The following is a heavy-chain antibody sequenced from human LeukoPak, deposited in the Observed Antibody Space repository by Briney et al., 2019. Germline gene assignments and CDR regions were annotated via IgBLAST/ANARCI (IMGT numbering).Heavy chain of an antibody. CDR2: IYSGGST. CDR1: GFTVSSNY. V-gene: IGHV3-53*01. J-gene: IGHJ6*02. Sequence: PGGSLRLSCAASGFTVSSNYMSWVRQAPGKGLEWVSVIYSGGSTYYADFVKGRFTISRDNSKNTLYLQMNSLRAEDTAVYYCASHNVLRFLECLSPHYYYGMDVWGQGTTVTVSS. CDR3: ASHNVLRFLECLSPHYYYGMDV. D-gene: IGHD3-3*01.